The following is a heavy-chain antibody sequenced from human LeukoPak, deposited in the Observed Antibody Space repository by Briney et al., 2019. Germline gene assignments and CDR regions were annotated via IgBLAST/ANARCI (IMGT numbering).Heavy chain of an antibody. D-gene: IGHD6-19*01. V-gene: IGHV1-2*02. CDR3: ARDKMYSSGQFKYNWFDP. CDR2: INPNSGGT. CDR1: GYTFTGYY. J-gene: IGHJ5*02. Sequence: ASVKVSCKASGYTFTGYYMHWVRQAPGQGLEWMGWINPNSGGTNYAQKFQGRVTMTRDTSISTAYMELSRLRSDDTAVYYCARDKMYSSGQFKYNWFDPWGQGTLVTVSS.